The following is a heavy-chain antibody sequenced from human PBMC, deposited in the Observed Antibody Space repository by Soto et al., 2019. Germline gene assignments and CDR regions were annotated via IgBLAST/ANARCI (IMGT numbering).Heavy chain of an antibody. J-gene: IGHJ6*02. CDR2: IIPIFGTA. CDR3: ARDSAVASSGYFFGRRQIHYYGMDV. D-gene: IGHD3-22*01. V-gene: IGHV1-69*13. Sequence: SVKVSCKASGGTFSSYAISWVRQAPGQGLEWMGGIIPIFGTANYAQKFQGRVTITADESTSTAYMELSSLRSEDTAVYYCARDSAVASSGYFFGRRQIHYYGMDVWGQGTTVTVSS. CDR1: GGTFSSYA.